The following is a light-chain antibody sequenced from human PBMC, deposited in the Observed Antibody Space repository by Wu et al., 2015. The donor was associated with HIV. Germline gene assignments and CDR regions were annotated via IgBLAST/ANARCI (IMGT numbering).Light chain of an antibody. CDR1: XCCHAS. V-gene: IGKV3-11*01. CDR3: QQRRYWPLYT. Sequence: TLSCRAESXCCHASLDLVPNQKPRPRLPRLLIYDASNRATGIPARFSGSGSGTDFTLTISSLEPEDFAVYYCQQRRYWPLYTFGQGTKLEIK. J-gene: IGKJ2*01. CDR2: DAS.